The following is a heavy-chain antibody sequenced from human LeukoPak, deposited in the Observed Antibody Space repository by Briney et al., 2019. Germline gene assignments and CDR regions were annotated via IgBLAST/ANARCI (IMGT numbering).Heavy chain of an antibody. CDR2: MFASGSY. Sequence: PSETLSLTCTVSGGPTTGNYWSWIRQPAGKRLEYIGRMFASGSYYYNPSFKGRVTMSVDTSKKEASLNLASVTAADTAIYYCARDRPGSGSYYSHFDTWGQGILVTVSS. J-gene: IGHJ1*01. CDR1: GGPTTGNY. V-gene: IGHV4-4*07. D-gene: IGHD1-26*01. CDR3: ARDRPGSGSYYSHFDT.